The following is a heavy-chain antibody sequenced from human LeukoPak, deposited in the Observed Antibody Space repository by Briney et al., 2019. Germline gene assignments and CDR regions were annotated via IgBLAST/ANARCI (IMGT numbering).Heavy chain of an antibody. V-gene: IGHV3-23*01. CDR3: AKGREWELPLDY. Sequence: GGSLRLSCAAPGFTFRSYAMSWVRQAPGRGLEWVSSVSGSASSTYHADSVKGRFTISRDNSKNTLYLQMNNLRAEDTAVYYCAKGREWELPLDYWGQGSLVTVST. CDR2: VSGSASST. D-gene: IGHD1-26*01. J-gene: IGHJ4*02. CDR1: GFTFRSYA.